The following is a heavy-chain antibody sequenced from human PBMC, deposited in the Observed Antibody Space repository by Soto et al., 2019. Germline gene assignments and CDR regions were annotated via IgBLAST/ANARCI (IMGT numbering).Heavy chain of an antibody. Sequence: EVQLVESGGGLVKPGGSLRLSCAASGFTFSSYSMNWVRQAPGKGLEWVSSISSSSSYIYYADSVKGRFTISRDNAKNSLYLQRNSLIAEDTAVYYCASRYIGYSRGWYLDPWGQGTLVTVSS. CDR2: ISSSSSYI. CDR3: ASRYIGYSRGWYLDP. D-gene: IGHD6-19*01. V-gene: IGHV3-21*01. J-gene: IGHJ5*02. CDR1: GFTFSSYS.